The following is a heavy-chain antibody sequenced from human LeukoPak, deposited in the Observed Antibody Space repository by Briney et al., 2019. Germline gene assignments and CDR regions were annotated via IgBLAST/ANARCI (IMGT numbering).Heavy chain of an antibody. D-gene: IGHD2-2*02. Sequence: GGSLRLSCAASGFTFSSYDMRWVRQAPGKGLEWVSGISGSGGSTYYADSVKGRFTIARDNSKNTLYLQMNSLRAEDTAVYYCAKGNCRGTSCYSDYWGQGTLVTVSS. CDR1: GFTFSSYD. CDR2: ISGSGGST. V-gene: IGHV3-23*01. CDR3: AKGNCRGTSCYSDY. J-gene: IGHJ4*02.